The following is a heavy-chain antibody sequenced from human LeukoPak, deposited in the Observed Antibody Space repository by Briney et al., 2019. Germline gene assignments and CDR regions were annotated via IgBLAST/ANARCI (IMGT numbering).Heavy chain of an antibody. Sequence: PGGSLRLSCAASGFTFSSYWMHWVRQTPGKGLVWVSRINNDGSLTNYADSVKGRFTISRDNAKNTLYLQKNSLRAEDTAVYYCARPGIALAGDYWGQGALVTVSS. CDR2: INNDGSLT. CDR3: ARPGIALAGDY. J-gene: IGHJ4*02. V-gene: IGHV3-74*01. D-gene: IGHD6-19*01. CDR1: GFTFSSYW.